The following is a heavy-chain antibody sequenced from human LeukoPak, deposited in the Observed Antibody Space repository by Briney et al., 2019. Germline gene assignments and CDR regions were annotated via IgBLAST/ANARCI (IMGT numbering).Heavy chain of an antibody. Sequence: SQTLSLTCAISGDSVSSYSAAWSWIRQSLSRGLEWLGRTYYRSKWYNDYAVSVKSRITINPDTSKNQFSLQLTSVTPEDTAVYYCARSGGHVAFDIWGQGTMVTVSS. J-gene: IGHJ3*02. D-gene: IGHD4-23*01. V-gene: IGHV6-1*01. CDR1: GDSVSSYSAA. CDR2: TYYRSKWYN. CDR3: ARSGGHVAFDI.